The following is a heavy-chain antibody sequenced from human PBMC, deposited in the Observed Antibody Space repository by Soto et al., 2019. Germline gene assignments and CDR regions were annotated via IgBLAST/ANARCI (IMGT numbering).Heavy chain of an antibody. D-gene: IGHD3-3*01. CDR2: IIPIFGTA. V-gene: IGHV1-69*13. Sequence: SVKVSCKASGGTFSSYAISWVRQAPGQGLEWMGGIIPIFGTANYAQKFQGRVTITADESTSTAYMELSSLRSEDTAVYYCARDSQYYDFWSGYPGGVQYFDYWGQGTLVTVSS. CDR1: GGTFSSYA. J-gene: IGHJ4*02. CDR3: ARDSQYYDFWSGYPGGVQYFDY.